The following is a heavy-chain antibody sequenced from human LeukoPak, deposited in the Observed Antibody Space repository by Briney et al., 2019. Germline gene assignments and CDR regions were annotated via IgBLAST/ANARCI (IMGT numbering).Heavy chain of an antibody. J-gene: IGHJ4*02. Sequence: ASVKVSCKVSGYTPAELAMHWVRQAPGKGLEWIGGFDPEQGETIYAQKFQGRVTMTEDTSTDTGYMELSSLTSEDTAVYYCTTMTMARGSPLFYFDNWGQGTLVTVSS. CDR1: GYTPAELA. D-gene: IGHD3-10*01. CDR3: TTMTMARGSPLFYFDN. V-gene: IGHV1-24*01. CDR2: FDPEQGET.